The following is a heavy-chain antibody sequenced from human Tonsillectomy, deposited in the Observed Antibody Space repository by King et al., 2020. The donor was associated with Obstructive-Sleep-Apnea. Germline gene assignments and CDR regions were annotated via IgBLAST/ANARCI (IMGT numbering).Heavy chain of an antibody. D-gene: IGHD4-17*01. V-gene: IGHV4-34*01. J-gene: IGHJ4*02. CDR1: GGSFSDYY. CDR2: INHSGGT. CDR3: ARGPSTVTHDFDY. Sequence: VQLQQWGATLLKPSETLSLTCAVYGGSFSDYYWSWIRQPPGMGLEWIGEINHSGGTNYNQALKHRVTISVDTSQNQFSLNLTSMTAADAAVYYCARGPSTVTHDFDYWGQGTLVTVSS.